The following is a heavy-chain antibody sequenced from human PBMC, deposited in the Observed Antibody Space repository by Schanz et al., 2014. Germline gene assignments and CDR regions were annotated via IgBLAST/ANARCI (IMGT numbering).Heavy chain of an antibody. Sequence: EVQLLESGGVLVQPGGSLRLSCAASGFTFSDYAMSWVRQAPGKGLEWVSSIIGSGGNTFYADSVKGRFTISRDNSKNTLYLQMNSLRAEDTAVYYCAKQDGYIVVVPVDYWGQGTLVTVSS. CDR3: AKQDGYIVVVPVDY. J-gene: IGHJ4*02. V-gene: IGHV3-23*01. D-gene: IGHD2-2*01. CDR2: IIGSGGNT. CDR1: GFTFSDYA.